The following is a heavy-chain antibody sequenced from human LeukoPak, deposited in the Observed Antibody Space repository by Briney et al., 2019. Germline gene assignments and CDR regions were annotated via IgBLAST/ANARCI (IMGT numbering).Heavy chain of an antibody. D-gene: IGHD2-2*01. CDR1: GFTFSSYE. V-gene: IGHV3-48*03. Sequence: GGSLRLSCAASGFTFSSYEMNWVRQAPGKGLEWVSYISSSGTTIYYADSVKGRFTISRDNAKNSLYLQMNSLRAEDTAVYYCARRYCSSTSCLIDCWGQGTLVTVSS. CDR2: ISSSGTTI. J-gene: IGHJ4*02. CDR3: ARRYCSSTSCLIDC.